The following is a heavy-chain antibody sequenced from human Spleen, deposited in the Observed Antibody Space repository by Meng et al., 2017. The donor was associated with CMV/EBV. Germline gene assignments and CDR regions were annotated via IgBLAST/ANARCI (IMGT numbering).Heavy chain of an antibody. J-gene: IGHJ5*02. CDR2: INPNSGAT. V-gene: IGHV1-2*02. CDR3: AKDRQLLFGSPLDP. D-gene: IGHD2-2*01. CDR1: GYTFTGYH. Sequence: SGYTFTGYHLHWVRQAPGQGLEWMGWINPNSGATRYAQKFQGRVTMTRDTSISTAYMELSGLRFDDTAMYYCAKDRQLLFGSPLDPWGQGTLVTVSS.